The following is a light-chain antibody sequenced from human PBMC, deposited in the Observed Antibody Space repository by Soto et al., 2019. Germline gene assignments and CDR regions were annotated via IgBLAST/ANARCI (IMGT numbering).Light chain of an antibody. CDR1: QSVSSN. V-gene: IGKV3-15*01. CDR2: GAS. Sequence: EIVMTQSPATLSVSPGERATLSCRASQSVSSNLAWYQQKPGQTPTLLIHGASTRAIGIPARFSGSRSGTEFTLTISNLQSEDFAVYYCQQYNNWPHWTFGQGTKVDIK. J-gene: IGKJ1*01. CDR3: QQYNNWPHWT.